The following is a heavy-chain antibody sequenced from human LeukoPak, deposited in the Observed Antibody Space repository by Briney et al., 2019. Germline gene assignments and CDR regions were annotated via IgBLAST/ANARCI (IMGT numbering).Heavy chain of an antibody. CDR1: GGSFSGYY. V-gene: IGHV4-34*01. D-gene: IGHD2-15*01. J-gene: IGHJ2*01. CDR3: ARGERSLVAAQFDL. Sequence: SDTLSLTCAVYGGSFSGYYWSWIRQPPGKGLEWIGEINHSGSTNYNPSLKSRVTISVDTSKNQFSLKLSSVTAADTAVYYCARGERSLVAAQFDLWGRGTLVTVSS. CDR2: INHSGST.